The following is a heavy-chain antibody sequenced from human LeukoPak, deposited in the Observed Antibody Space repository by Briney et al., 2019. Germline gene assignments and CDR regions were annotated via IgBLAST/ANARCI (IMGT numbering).Heavy chain of an antibody. CDR3: ARDDSSGYSLY. D-gene: IGHD3-22*01. J-gene: IGHJ4*02. Sequence: GGSLRLSCAASGFTVSRDYMSWVRQAPGKGLEWVSITYGGGSTYYADSVKGRFTVSRDNSKNTLYLQMNSLRVEDTAVYYCARDDSSGYSLYWGQGTLVTVSS. V-gene: IGHV3-66*01. CDR1: GFTVSRDY. CDR2: TYGGGST.